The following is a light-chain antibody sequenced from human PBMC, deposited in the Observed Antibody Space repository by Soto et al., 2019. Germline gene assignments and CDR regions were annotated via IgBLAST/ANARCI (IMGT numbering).Light chain of an antibody. J-gene: IGLJ1*01. CDR1: SSNIGSKT. V-gene: IGLV1-44*01. CDR2: NSY. CDR3: AAWDASLNGYV. Sequence: SVLTQPPSASGTPGQMVTISCSGSSSNIGSKTVNWYQQLPGTVPKLLIYNSYQRPSGVPDRFSGSKSGTSASLAISGLQSEDEADYYCAAWDASLNGYVFGTGTRSPS.